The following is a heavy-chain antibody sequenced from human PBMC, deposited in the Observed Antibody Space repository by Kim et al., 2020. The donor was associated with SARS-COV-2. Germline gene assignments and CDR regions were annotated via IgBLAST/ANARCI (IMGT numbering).Heavy chain of an antibody. V-gene: IGHV4-4*02. D-gene: IGHD5-12*01. J-gene: IGHJ6*02. CDR3: ARAVATSHYYYYYGMDV. CDR2: IYHSGST. Sequence: SETLSLTCAVSGGSISSSNWWSWVRQPPGKGLEWIGEIYHSGSTNYNPSLKSRVTISVDKSKNQFSLKLSSVTAADTAVYYCARAVATSHYYYYYGMDVWGQGTTVTVSS. CDR1: GGSISSSNW.